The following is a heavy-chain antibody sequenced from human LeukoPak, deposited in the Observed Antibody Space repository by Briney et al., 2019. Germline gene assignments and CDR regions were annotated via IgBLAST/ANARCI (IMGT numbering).Heavy chain of an antibody. J-gene: IGHJ4*02. Sequence: GGSLRLSCAASGFTFDDYAMHWVRQAPGKGLEWVSGISWNSGNMGYADSVKGRFTISRDNAKNTLYLQMNSLRAEDTAVYYCAILPGSLDYWGQGTLVTVSS. D-gene: IGHD3-10*01. V-gene: IGHV3-9*01. CDR1: GFTFDDYA. CDR2: ISWNSGNM. CDR3: AILPGSLDY.